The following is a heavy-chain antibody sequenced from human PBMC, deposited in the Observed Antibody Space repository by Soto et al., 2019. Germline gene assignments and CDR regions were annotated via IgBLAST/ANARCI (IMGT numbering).Heavy chain of an antibody. V-gene: IGHV4-39*01. Sequence: SETLSLTCTVSGGSITSSSYYWGWIRQPPGKGPEWIGTIYYSGSTYYNPSLKSRVTIFVDTSKNQFSLKLTSVTAADTALYYCATHEYADLAIDYWGQGTLVTVSS. D-gene: IGHD2-8*01. CDR3: ATHEYADLAIDY. J-gene: IGHJ4*02. CDR2: IYYSGST. CDR1: GGSITSSSYY.